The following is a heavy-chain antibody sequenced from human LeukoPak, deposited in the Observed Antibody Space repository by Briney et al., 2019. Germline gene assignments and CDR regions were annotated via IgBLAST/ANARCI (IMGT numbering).Heavy chain of an antibody. Sequence: PGGSLRLSCAASGFTFSSYWMHWVRQVPGKGLVCVSHINTGGSTISYADSVKGRFTISRDNAKNMLYLQMNSLRAEDTAVYYCARVRGYDTRDFDSWGQGTLVTVSS. D-gene: IGHD3-3*01. V-gene: IGHV3-74*01. J-gene: IGHJ4*02. CDR1: GFTFSSYW. CDR3: ARVRGYDTRDFDS. CDR2: INTGGSTI.